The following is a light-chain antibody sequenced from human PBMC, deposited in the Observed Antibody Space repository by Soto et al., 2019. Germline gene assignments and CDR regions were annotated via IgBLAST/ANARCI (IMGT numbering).Light chain of an antibody. J-gene: IGKJ4*01. Sequence: ILTTQAPDTLSVSRWETATLSLRASQSVGSSLAWYQQKHGQAPRLLIFGASTRATGTPARFSGSGSGTDFTLTISRLEPEDFAVYYCQQYGSSPLTFGGGTKVDNK. CDR1: QSVGSS. CDR3: QQYGSSPLT. V-gene: IGKV3-20*01. CDR2: GAS.